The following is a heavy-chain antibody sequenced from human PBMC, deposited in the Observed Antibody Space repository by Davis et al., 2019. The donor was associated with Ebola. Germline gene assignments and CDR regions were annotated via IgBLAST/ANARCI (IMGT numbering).Heavy chain of an antibody. D-gene: IGHD3-10*01. Sequence: PSETLSLTCAVYGGSFSGYYWSWIRQPPGKGLEWIGEINHSGSTNYNPSLKSRVTITVDTSKNQFSLKLSSVTAADTAVYYCAREGTMVRGVGFDYWGQGTLVTVSS. V-gene: IGHV4-34*01. J-gene: IGHJ4*02. CDR2: INHSGST. CDR1: GGSFSGYY. CDR3: AREGTMVRGVGFDY.